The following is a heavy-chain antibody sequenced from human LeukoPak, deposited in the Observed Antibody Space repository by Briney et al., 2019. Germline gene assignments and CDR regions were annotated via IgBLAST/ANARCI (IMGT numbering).Heavy chain of an antibody. V-gene: IGHV3-7*01. CDR2: IKQDGSEK. Sequence: GGSLRLSCAASGFTFSSYWMSWVRQAPGKGLEWVANIKQDGSEKYYVDSVKGRFTISRDNAKNSLYPQMNSLRAEDTAVYYCASALIAAAGTGTYWGQGTLVTVSS. CDR3: ASALIAAAGTGTY. D-gene: IGHD6-13*01. J-gene: IGHJ4*02. CDR1: GFTFSSYW.